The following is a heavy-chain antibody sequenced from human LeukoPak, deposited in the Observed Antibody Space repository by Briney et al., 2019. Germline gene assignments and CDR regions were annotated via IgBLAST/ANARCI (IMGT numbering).Heavy chain of an antibody. D-gene: IGHD1-14*01. J-gene: IGHJ4*02. CDR2: IYYSGST. V-gene: IGHV4-59*01. CDR1: GGSISSYY. Sequence: SETLSLTCTVSGGSISSYYWSWIRQPPGKGLEWIGYIYYSGSTNYNPSLKSRVTISVDTSKNQFSLKLSSVTAADTAVYYCARTDPSRKPKLFDYWGQGTLVTVSS. CDR3: ARTDPSRKPKLFDY.